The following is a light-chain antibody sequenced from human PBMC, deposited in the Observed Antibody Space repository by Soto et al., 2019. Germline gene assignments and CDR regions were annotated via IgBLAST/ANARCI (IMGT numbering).Light chain of an antibody. CDR2: DAS. Sequence: EIVLTQSPATLSVSPGERATLSCRASQSVITYLAWYQQKPGKAPNLLIYDASARKAIVPPRFSGSGSGTEFTLTISSLQSDDLAAYYCQQYDSCSPPFGPGTKVDIK. CDR3: QQYDSCSPP. CDR1: QSVITY. V-gene: IGKV3-15*01. J-gene: IGKJ3*01.